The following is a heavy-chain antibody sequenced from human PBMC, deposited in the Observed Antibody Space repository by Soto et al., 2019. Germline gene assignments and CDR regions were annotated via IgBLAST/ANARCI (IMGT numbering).Heavy chain of an antibody. J-gene: IGHJ4*02. Sequence: PGGSLRLSCAASGFTFSSYWMSWVRQAPGKGLEWVANIKQDGSEKYYVDSVKGRFTISRDNAKNSLYLQMNSLRAEDTAVYYCARMGLLWFGNPPGSDYWGQGTLVTVSS. D-gene: IGHD3-10*01. CDR2: IKQDGSEK. CDR1: GFTFSSYW. V-gene: IGHV3-7*05. CDR3: ARMGLLWFGNPPGSDY.